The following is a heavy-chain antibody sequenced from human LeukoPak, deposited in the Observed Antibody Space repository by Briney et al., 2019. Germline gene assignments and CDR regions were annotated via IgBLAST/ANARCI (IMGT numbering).Heavy chain of an antibody. CDR2: ISGSAAST. CDR3: AKMPVSYSSGWSNFDY. CDR1: GFTVSSNY. V-gene: IGHV3-23*01. J-gene: IGHJ4*02. D-gene: IGHD6-19*01. Sequence: PGGSLRLSCAASGFTVSSNYMSWVRQAPGKGLEWVSGISGSAASTYYADSVKGRFTISRDNSKNTLYLQMNSLRAEDTAVYYCAKMPVSYSSGWSNFDYWGQGTLVTVSS.